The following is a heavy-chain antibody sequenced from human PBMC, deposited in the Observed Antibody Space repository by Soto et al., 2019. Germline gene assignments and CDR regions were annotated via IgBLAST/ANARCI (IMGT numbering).Heavy chain of an antibody. CDR3: AGSDGYNFNWLDS. CDR2: MNPNSGNT. Sequence: QVQLVQSGAEVKTPGASVKVSCKASGYTFATYDINWVRQAPGPGIEWMGWMNPNSGNTGYAQKFQGRLTMTRDTALSVAHMELSSLRNEDTAVYYCAGSDGYNFNWLDSWGQGTLVTVSA. V-gene: IGHV1-8*01. J-gene: IGHJ5*01. D-gene: IGHD2-21*01. CDR1: GYTFATYD.